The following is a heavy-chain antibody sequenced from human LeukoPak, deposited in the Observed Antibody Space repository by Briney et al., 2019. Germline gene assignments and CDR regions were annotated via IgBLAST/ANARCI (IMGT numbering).Heavy chain of an antibody. D-gene: IGHD5/OR15-5a*01. CDR1: GDSVSSDRAA. CDR3: SRARGLGLHDY. V-gene: IGHV6-1*01. CDR2: TYYKSQRYT. J-gene: IGHJ4*02. Sequence: SQTLSLTCAISGDSVSSDRAAWDWLRQSPSGGLEWLGRTYYKSQRYTDYALSVKSRLTIVPDTSKNQFSLHLNSVTPEDTAVYFCSRARGLGLHDYWGQGTLVTVPS.